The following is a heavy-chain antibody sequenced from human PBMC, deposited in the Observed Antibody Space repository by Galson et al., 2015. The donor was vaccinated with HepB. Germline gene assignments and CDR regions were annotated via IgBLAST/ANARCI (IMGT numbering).Heavy chain of an antibody. CDR2: ITGAGGAT. CDR3: AKKGCTTTSCTDNWFHP. J-gene: IGHJ5*02. D-gene: IGHD2-2*01. Sequence: SLRLSCAASGFTFSNYAMTWVRQAPGKGLEWVSAITGAGGATYYADSVKGRFTISRDNSKNSLYLQMNRLRAEDTAVYYCAKKGCTTTSCTDNWFHPWGQGTLVTVSS. V-gene: IGHV3-23*01. CDR1: GFTFSNYA.